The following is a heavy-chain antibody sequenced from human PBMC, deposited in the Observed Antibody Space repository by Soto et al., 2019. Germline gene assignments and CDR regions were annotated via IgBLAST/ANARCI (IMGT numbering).Heavy chain of an antibody. J-gene: IGHJ5*02. Sequence: GASGKVSCKASGGTFSRYTISWVRQAPGRGLEWMGRIIPILGIANYAQKFQGRVTITADKSTSTAYMELSSLRSEDTAVYYCARDPVVVVPAAMWGMNWFDPWGQGTLGTVSS. CDR1: GGTFSRYT. V-gene: IGHV1-69*04. CDR2: IIPILGIA. CDR3: ARDPVVVVPAAMWGMNWFDP. D-gene: IGHD2-2*01.